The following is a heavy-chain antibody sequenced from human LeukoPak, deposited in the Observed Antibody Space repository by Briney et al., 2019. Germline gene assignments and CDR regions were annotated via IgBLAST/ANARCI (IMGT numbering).Heavy chain of an antibody. Sequence: GXSLXLSCAASGFTFNSYWMHWVRQAPGKGLVWVSRINSDGSSTSYADSVKGRFTISRDNAKNTLYLQMSSLRAEDTAVYYCARDTGWSRFDPWGQGTLVTVSS. V-gene: IGHV3-74*01. D-gene: IGHD6-19*01. CDR2: INSDGSST. J-gene: IGHJ5*02. CDR3: ARDTGWSRFDP. CDR1: GFTFNSYW.